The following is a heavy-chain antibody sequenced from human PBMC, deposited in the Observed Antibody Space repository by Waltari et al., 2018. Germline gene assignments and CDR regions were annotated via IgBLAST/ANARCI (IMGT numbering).Heavy chain of an antibody. CDR1: GYTFTSYA. CDR3: ARGFGYYYDSSGYYYLDY. CDR2: INAGNGNT. Sequence: QVQLVQSGAEVKKPGASVKVSCKASGYTFTSYAIHWVRQAPRQRLEWMGWINAGNGNTKYSQKFQGRVTITRDTSASTAYMELSSLRSEDTAVYYCARGFGYYYDSSGYYYLDYWGQGTLVTVSS. J-gene: IGHJ4*02. D-gene: IGHD3-22*01. V-gene: IGHV1-3*01.